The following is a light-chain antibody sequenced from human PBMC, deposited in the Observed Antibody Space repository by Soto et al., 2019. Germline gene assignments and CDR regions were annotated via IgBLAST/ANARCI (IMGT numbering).Light chain of an antibody. CDR1: QSVGNY. Sequence: EIVMTQSPATLSLSPGERATLSCRASQSVGNYLAWYQQKPGQTPRLLIYDAFNRATGIPDRFSGSGSGTDFTLTISRLEPEDVAVYYCQQRYNWVTFGGGTKVEIK. CDR2: DAF. J-gene: IGKJ4*01. CDR3: QQRYNWVT. V-gene: IGKV3-11*01.